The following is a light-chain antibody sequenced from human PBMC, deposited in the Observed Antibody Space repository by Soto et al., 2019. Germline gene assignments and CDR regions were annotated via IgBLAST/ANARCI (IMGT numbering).Light chain of an antibody. CDR2: DTS. J-gene: IGKJ4*01. CDR3: QPYNSYPLT. V-gene: IGKV3-15*01. Sequence: EVVRTKSPITLTDSPGTGSTLSCRASQRIGDTLAWYQHKPGQAPRLLIYDTSTWATGVPTRFSGSRSGAEFTLTINSLQSEDFAVYYCQPYNSYPLTFGGGTKVDIK. CDR1: QRIGDT.